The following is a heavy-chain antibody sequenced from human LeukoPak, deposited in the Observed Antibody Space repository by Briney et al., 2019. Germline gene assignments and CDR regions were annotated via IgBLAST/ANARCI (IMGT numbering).Heavy chain of an antibody. D-gene: IGHD2-15*01. CDR1: GFTFSSYA. CDR3: AKVSLGYCSGGSCYYFDY. Sequence: GGSLRLSCAASGFTFSSYAMSWVRQAPGKGLEWVSAISGSGGRTYYADSVKGRFTISRDNSKNTLYLQMNSLRAEDTAVYYCAKVSLGYCSGGSCYYFDYWGQGTLVTVSS. J-gene: IGHJ4*02. V-gene: IGHV3-23*01. CDR2: ISGSGGRT.